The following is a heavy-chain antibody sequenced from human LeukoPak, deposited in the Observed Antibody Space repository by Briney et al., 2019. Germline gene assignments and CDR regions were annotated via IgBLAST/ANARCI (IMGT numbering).Heavy chain of an antibody. CDR3: AREDGINGFFYY. D-gene: IGHD3-10*01. CDR1: GGSISSGSYY. CDR2: IYTSGST. V-gene: IGHV4-61*02. J-gene: IGHJ4*02. Sequence: PSQTLSLTCTVSGGSISSGSYYWSWIRQPAGKGLEWIGRIYTSGSTNYNPSLKSRVTISVDTSKNQFSLKLSSVTAADTAVYYCAREDGINGFFYYWGQGTLVTVSS.